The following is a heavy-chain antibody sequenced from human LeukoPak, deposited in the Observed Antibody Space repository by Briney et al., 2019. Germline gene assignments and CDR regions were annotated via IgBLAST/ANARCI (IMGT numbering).Heavy chain of an antibody. CDR3: ARALDRIHKGAFYS. J-gene: IGHJ4*02. D-gene: IGHD1-1*01. CDR2: IYTSGYT. CDR1: GGSINGYY. Sequence: SETLSLTCTVSGGSINGYYCSWIRQAAGKGLEWIGHIYTSGYTNYNPSLKSRVTMSVDTSKNQFSLTLSSVTAADTAVYYCARALDRIHKGAFYSWGQGTLVTVSS. V-gene: IGHV4-4*07.